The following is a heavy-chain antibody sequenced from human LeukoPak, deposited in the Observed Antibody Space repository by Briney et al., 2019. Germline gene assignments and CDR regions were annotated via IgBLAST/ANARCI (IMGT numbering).Heavy chain of an antibody. Sequence: SETLSLTCSVSGVSISSSSYYWGWIRQPPGKGLGWIGSIYYSGSTYYSPSLKSRVTISVDKSKNQFSLKLSSVTAADTAVYYCARILSGYPNYWGQGTLVTVSS. CDR2: IYYSGST. V-gene: IGHV4-39*01. CDR3: ARILSGYPNY. D-gene: IGHD3-3*01. J-gene: IGHJ4*02. CDR1: GVSISSSSYY.